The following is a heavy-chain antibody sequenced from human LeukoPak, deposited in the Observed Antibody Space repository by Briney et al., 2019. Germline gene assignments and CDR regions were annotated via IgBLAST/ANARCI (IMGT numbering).Heavy chain of an antibody. CDR3: ARQQIYFDY. Sequence: PSETLSLTCTVSGGSLSSYFWSWIRQPPGKGLEWIGYISTRGSTYNPSLKSRVTMSVDTSKNHFSLNLTSVTAADTAVYYCARQQIYFDYWGQGALVTVSS. D-gene: IGHD6-13*01. J-gene: IGHJ4*02. V-gene: IGHV4-4*09. CDR2: ISTRGST. CDR1: GGSLSSYF.